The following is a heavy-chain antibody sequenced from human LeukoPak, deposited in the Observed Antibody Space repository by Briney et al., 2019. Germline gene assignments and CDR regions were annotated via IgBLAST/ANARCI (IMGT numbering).Heavy chain of an antibody. CDR3: ARDSETPLTSGLTPFDY. V-gene: IGHV1-18*01. CDR2: VSAYNGNT. Sequence: ASVKVSCKASGYTFTTYGITWVRQAPGQGLEWVGWVSAYNGNTHYAQKLQGRVTLTTDTSTSTAYMEVRSLTSDDTAVYYCARDSETPLTSGLTPFDYWGQGTLVTVSS. J-gene: IGHJ4*02. CDR1: GYTFTTYG. D-gene: IGHD1-14*01.